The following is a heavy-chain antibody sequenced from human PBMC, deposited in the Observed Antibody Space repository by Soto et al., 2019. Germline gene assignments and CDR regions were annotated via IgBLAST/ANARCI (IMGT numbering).Heavy chain of an antibody. D-gene: IGHD5-18*01. CDR2: IWYDGSNK. CDR1: GFTFSSYG. J-gene: IGHJ5*02. V-gene: IGHV3-33*01. Sequence: QVQLVESGGGVVQPGRSLRLSCAASGFTFSSYGMHWVRQAPGKGLEWVAVIWYDGSNKYYADSVKGRFTISRDNSKNTLYLQMNSLRAEDTDVYYCARDLFTAMVTGWFDPWGQGTLVTVSS. CDR3: ARDLFTAMVTGWFDP.